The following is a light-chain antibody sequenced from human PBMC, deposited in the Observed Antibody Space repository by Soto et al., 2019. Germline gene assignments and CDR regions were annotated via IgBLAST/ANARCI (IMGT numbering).Light chain of an antibody. CDR3: SSYTTNNTHQIG. J-gene: IGLJ1*01. V-gene: IGLV2-14*03. CDR2: DVS. Sequence: QSVLTQPASVSGSPGQSITISCTGTSSDVGGYNYVSWYQHHPGKAPKLMIFDVSNRPSGVSNRFSGSKSGNTASLTISGLQPEDEADYYCSSYTTNNTHQIGFGTGTKVTVL. CDR1: SSDVGGYNY.